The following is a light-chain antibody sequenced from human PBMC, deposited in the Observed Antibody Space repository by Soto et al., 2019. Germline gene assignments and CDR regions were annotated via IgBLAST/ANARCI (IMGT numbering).Light chain of an antibody. Sequence: DRVTLTCRASQSISSWLAWYQQKPGKAPRLLIYEASRLESGVPSRIRGSGSGTEFTLTISSLQPDDFATYYCQQYTNSPWTFGQGTKVDIK. V-gene: IGKV1-5*03. CDR2: EAS. J-gene: IGKJ1*01. CDR3: QQYTNSPWT. CDR1: QSISSW.